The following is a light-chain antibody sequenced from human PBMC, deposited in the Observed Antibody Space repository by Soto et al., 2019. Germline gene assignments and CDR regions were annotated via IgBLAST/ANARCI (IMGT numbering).Light chain of an antibody. CDR2: YVS. Sequence: QSALTQPASVSGSPGQSITISCTGTSSDVGGYNYVSWYQQHPGKAPKLMIYYVSNRPSGVSNRFSGSKSGNTAFLTISGLQAEDEADYYCSSYTSSSTRVFGTGTKLTVL. CDR1: SSDVGGYNY. J-gene: IGLJ1*01. V-gene: IGLV2-14*01. CDR3: SSYTSSSTRV.